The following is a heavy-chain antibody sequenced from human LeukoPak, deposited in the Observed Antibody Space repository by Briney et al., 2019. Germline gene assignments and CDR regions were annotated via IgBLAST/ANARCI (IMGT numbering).Heavy chain of an antibody. V-gene: IGHV4-4*07. Sequence: PSETLSLTCTVSGGSISSYYWSWIRQPAGKGLEWIGRIYTSGSTNYNPSLKSRVTMSVDTSKNQFSLKLSSVTAADTAVYYCARAYYYDSSGYSHPFDYWGQGTLVTVSS. D-gene: IGHD3-22*01. CDR1: GGSISSYY. J-gene: IGHJ4*02. CDR2: IYTSGST. CDR3: ARAYYYDSSGYSHPFDY.